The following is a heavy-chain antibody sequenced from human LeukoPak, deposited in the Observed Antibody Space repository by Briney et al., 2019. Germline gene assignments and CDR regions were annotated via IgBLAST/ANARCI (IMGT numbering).Heavy chain of an antibody. CDR3: AREGIVESFDI. D-gene: IGHD2-15*01. V-gene: IGHV4-4*07. J-gene: IGHJ3*02. Sequence: SETLSLTCTVSGGSISSYYWSWIRQPAGRGLEWIGRIYTSGSTNYNPSLKSRVTISVDTSKNQFSLKLSSVTAADTAVYYCAREGIVESFDIWGQGTMVTVSS. CDR2: IYTSGST. CDR1: GGSISSYY.